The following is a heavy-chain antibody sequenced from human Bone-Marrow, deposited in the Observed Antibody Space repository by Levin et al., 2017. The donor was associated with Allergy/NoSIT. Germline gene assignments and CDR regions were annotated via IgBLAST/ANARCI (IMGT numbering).Heavy chain of an antibody. CDR3: ARRRDSFYYGLDV. CDR1: GGSVSSGSYY. Sequence: SETLSLICSVSGGSVSSGSYYWTWIRQPPGQGLEYIGYIYSTGTTNNNPSLKSRLTISVDTSKNEFSLKLSSVTAADSAVYYCARRRDSFYYGLDVWGQGTTVTVSS. J-gene: IGHJ6*02. V-gene: IGHV4-61*01. CDR2: IYSTGTT.